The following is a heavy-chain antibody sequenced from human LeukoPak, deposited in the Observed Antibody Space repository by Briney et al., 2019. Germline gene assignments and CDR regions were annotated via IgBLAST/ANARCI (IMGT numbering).Heavy chain of an antibody. J-gene: IGHJ2*01. CDR1: GFTFSSYG. CDR3: AREGGYSEVNWYFDL. Sequence: GGSLRLSCAASGFTFSSYGMSWVRQAPGQGLEGVSAISGSDGSTYYADSVKGRFTISRDNSKNTLYLQMNSLRAEDTAVYYCAREGGYSEVNWYFDLWGRGTLVTVSS. V-gene: IGHV3-23*01. CDR2: ISGSDGST. D-gene: IGHD3-22*01.